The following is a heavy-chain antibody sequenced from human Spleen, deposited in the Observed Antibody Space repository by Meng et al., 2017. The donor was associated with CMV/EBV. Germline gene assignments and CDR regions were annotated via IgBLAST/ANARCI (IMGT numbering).Heavy chain of an antibody. CDR1: GYPFTNYD. J-gene: IGHJ5*01. V-gene: IGHV1-8*01. CDR2: VNPNSGKT. CDR3: ARRRNWFDS. Sequence: KVPCKASGYPFTNYDVYWVRQATGQGPEWMGWVNPNSGKTGYAQKFQGRLIMSRNSSIDTAYMELSSLRSDYTAVYYCARRRNWFDSWGQGTLVTVS.